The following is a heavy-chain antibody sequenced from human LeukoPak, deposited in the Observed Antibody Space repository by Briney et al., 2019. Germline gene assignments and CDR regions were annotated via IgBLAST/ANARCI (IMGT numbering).Heavy chain of an antibody. CDR1: GFTFSSYA. V-gene: IGHV3-23*01. CDR2: ISGSGGST. Sequence: SGGSLRLSCSASGFTFSSYAMSWVRQAPGKGLEWVSTISGSGGSTYYADSVKGRFTISRDNSKNTLYLQMNSLRAEDTAVYYCAKAAPLWFSRLTRGYFDSWGQGTLVTVSS. D-gene: IGHD3-10*01. CDR3: AKAAPLWFSRLTRGYFDS. J-gene: IGHJ4*02.